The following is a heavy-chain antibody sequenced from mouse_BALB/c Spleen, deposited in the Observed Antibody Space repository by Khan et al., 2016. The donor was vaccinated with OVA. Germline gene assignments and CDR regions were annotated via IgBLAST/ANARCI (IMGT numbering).Heavy chain of an antibody. V-gene: IGHV9-2-1*01. Sequence: QIQLVQSGPELKKPGETVKISCKASGYTFTDYSMHWVKQAPGKGLKWMGWINTETDEPTYADDFKGRFAFSLEISASTAYLQINNLKNEDTVTYFGTKGCWYFDVWGAGSTVTVSS. CDR3: TKGCWYFDV. CDR1: GYTFTDYS. CDR2: INTETDEP. J-gene: IGHJ1*01.